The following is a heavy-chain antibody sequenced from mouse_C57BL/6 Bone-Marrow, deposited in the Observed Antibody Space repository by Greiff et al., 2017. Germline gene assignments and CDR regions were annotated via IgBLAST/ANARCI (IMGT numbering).Heavy chain of an antibody. CDR2: INPSSGYT. Sequence: VKLQESGAELARPSASVTMSCSASGYTFTSYTRHWVKQRPGQDLECIGYINPSSGYTKYNQKLKDQATLTADKSTSTDYMQLSSVTSEDSAVYYCARSYLGTGLAYWGQGTLVTVSA. D-gene: IGHD3-3*01. CDR1: GYTFTSYT. J-gene: IGHJ3*01. V-gene: IGHV1-4*01. CDR3: ARSYLGTGLAY.